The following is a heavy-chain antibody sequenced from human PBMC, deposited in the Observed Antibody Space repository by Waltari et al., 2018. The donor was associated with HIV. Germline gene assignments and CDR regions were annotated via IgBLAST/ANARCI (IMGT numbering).Heavy chain of an antibody. Sequence: QVQLQQWGTGLVNVSATLSPTCAVYGASLSDYSWGWIRQSPETGLEWIGEINNRGSAKYSPSFRGRVSMAVDTSKNQFSLRLRFVTAADTGLYYCVTQRRNVGTTGWFDPWGQGTLVTASS. V-gene: IGHV4-34*01. J-gene: IGHJ5*02. CDR3: VTQRRNVGTTGWFDP. CDR1: GASLSDYS. CDR2: INNRGSA. D-gene: IGHD1-1*01.